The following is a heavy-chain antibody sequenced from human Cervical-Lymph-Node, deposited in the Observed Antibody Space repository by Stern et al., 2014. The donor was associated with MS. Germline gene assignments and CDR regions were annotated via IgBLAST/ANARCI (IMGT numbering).Heavy chain of an antibody. Sequence: VKLVESGGGVVQPGRSLRLSCAASGFSFSRYAMHWVRQAPGKGLEWVALIWYDGSNPYYADAGTGRFTISRDNFKNTLYLQMNSLRAEDTAVYYCASAYSSSHYYFDYWGQGTLVTVSS. D-gene: IGHD6-13*01. CDR3: ASAYSSSHYYFDY. CDR1: GFSFSRYA. V-gene: IGHV3-33*01. J-gene: IGHJ4*02. CDR2: IWYDGSNP.